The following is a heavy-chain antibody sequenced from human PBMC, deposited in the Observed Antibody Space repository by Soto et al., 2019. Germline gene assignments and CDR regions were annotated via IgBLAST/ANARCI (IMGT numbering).Heavy chain of an antibody. Sequence: QVQLQESGPGLVKPSETLSLTCTVSGGSVSSGSYYWSWIRQPPGKGLKWIGYIYYSGSTNYNPSLKSRVTMSVDTSKNQFSLKLSSVTAADTPVYYCARDGVAGSLGFDYWGQGTLVTVSS. J-gene: IGHJ4*02. CDR2: IYYSGST. D-gene: IGHD6-19*01. V-gene: IGHV4-61*01. CDR3: ARDGVAGSLGFDY. CDR1: GGSVSSGSYY.